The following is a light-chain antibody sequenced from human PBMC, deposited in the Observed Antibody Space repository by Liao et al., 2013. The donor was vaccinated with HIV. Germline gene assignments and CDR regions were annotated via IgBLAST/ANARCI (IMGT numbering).Light chain of an antibody. V-gene: IGLV3-25*02. CDR3: QLWDSSSDHYV. CDR1: ALPKQY. J-gene: IGLJ1*01. CDR2: KDS. Sequence: SYELTQPPSVSVSPGQTARITCSGDALPKQYAYWYQQKPGQAPVLLIYKDSERPSGIPERFSGSNSGNMATLTISRVEAGDEADYYCQLWDSSSDHYVFGTGTKVTVL.